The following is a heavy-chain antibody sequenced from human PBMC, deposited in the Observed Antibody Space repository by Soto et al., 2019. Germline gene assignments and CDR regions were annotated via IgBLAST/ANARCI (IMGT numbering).Heavy chain of an antibody. CDR1: GFTFSSYW. J-gene: IGHJ4*02. V-gene: IGHV3-74*01. CDR2: INGAGSST. Sequence: GSLRLSCAASGFTFSSYWMHWVRQAPGKGLVWVARINGAGSSTSYADSVKGRFTISRDNAKNTLYLQMSSLRAEDTAVYYCLVSGNYRFDYWGPGVLVTVSS. CDR3: LVSGNYRFDY. D-gene: IGHD1-26*01.